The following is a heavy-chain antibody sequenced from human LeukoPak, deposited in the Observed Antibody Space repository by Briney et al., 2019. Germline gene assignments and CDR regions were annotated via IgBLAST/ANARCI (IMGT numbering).Heavy chain of an antibody. CDR1: GYSFTTYW. CDR3: ASPPTRECSSISCPLSY. J-gene: IGHJ4*02. CDR2: IYPGDSDT. V-gene: IGHV5-51*01. Sequence: GESLKISCKGSGYSFTTYWIAWVRQMPGKGLEWMGIIYPGDSDTRYSPSFQGQVAISVDKSVSAAYLQWSSLKASDTAMYYCASPPTRECSSISCPLSYGGRGTRVPVSS. D-gene: IGHD2-2*01.